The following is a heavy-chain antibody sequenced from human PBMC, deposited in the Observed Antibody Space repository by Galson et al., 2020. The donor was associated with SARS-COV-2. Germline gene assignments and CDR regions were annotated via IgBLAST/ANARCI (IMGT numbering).Heavy chain of an antibody. CDR1: GFNFKTYA. V-gene: IGHV3-30*02. D-gene: IGHD2-15*01. CDR2: IWYDGSKK. CDR3: AKAFAGYCSGGNCYPSESFQH. Sequence: LSLTCAASGFNFKTYAMHWVRQAPGKGLEWVASIWYDGSKKYYADSVQGRFSISRDNSKSTLYLQMSSLRADDTAVYYCAKAFAGYCSGGNCYPSESFQHWGQGTLVTVS. J-gene: IGHJ1*01.